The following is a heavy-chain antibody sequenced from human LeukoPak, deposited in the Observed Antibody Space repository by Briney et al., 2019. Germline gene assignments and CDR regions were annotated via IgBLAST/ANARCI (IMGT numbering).Heavy chain of an antibody. Sequence: PGGSLRLSCAASGFTFSSYWMSWVRQAPGKGLEWVANIKQDGSEKYYVDSVKGRFTISRDNAKNSLYLQMNSLRAEDTAVYYCARDHYYGSGSYYYREYYYYGMDVWGQGTTGTVSS. V-gene: IGHV3-7*01. J-gene: IGHJ6*02. CDR1: GFTFSSYW. CDR2: IKQDGSEK. CDR3: ARDHYYGSGSYYYREYYYYGMDV. D-gene: IGHD3-10*01.